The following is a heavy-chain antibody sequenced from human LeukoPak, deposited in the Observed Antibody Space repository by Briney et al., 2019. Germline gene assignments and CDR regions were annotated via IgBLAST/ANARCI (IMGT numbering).Heavy chain of an antibody. CDR3: AKIPSSSYDFWSGGDLGAFDI. D-gene: IGHD3-3*01. J-gene: IGHJ3*02. CDR2: ISYDGSNK. CDR1: GFTVSSNY. V-gene: IGHV3-30-3*01. Sequence: GGSLRLSCAASGFTVSSNYMSWVRQAPGKGLEWVAVISYDGSNKYYADSVKGRFTISRDNSKNTLYLQMNSLRAEDTAVYYCAKIPSSSYDFWSGGDLGAFDIWGQGTMVTVSS.